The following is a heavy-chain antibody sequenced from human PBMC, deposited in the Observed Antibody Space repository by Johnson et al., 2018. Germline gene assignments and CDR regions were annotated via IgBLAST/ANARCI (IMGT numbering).Heavy chain of an antibody. Sequence: EVQLVESGGGLVQXGGSLRLSCAASGFTLSSYWMIWVRQAPGKGLEWVSAISGRGGSTYYADTVKGRFTISREHSKSTLYLQLNSLRDEDTAVYYCARSIVGKVYFQHWCQGTLVTVSS. D-gene: IGHD1-26*01. V-gene: IGHV3-23*04. J-gene: IGHJ1*01. CDR2: ISGRGGST. CDR1: GFTLSSYW. CDR3: ARSIVGKVYFQH.